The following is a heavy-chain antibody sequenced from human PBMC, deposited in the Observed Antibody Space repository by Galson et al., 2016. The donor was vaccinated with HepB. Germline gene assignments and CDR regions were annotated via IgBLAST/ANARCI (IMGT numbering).Heavy chain of an antibody. Sequence: SLRLSCAASGFSFSDYHMSWIRQAPGKGLEWVSYITRSSDSTNYAGSVRGRFTISRDNSEKSVYLQMNSLRAEDTAVYYCVRSIAARAFATDVWGQGTTVTVSS. D-gene: IGHD6-6*01. CDR2: ITRSSDST. J-gene: IGHJ6*02. V-gene: IGHV3-11*06. CDR1: GFSFSDYH. CDR3: VRSIAARAFATDV.